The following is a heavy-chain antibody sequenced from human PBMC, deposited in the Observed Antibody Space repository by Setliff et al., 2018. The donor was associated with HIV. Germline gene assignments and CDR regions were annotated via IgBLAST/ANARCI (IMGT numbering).Heavy chain of an antibody. V-gene: IGHV4-39*01. J-gene: IGHJ3*02. CDR1: GGSISSSSYY. CDR3: ARVAPTITRSTRRAFDI. D-gene: IGHD2-2*01. Sequence: SETLSLTCTVSGGSISSSSYYWGWIRQPPGKGLEWIGSIYYSGSTYYNPSLKSRVTISVDTSKNQFSLKLSSVTAADTAVYYCARVAPTITRSTRRAFDIWGQGTMVTVSS. CDR2: IYYSGST.